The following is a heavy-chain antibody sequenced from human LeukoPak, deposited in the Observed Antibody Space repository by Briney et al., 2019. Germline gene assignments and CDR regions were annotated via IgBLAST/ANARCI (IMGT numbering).Heavy chain of an antibody. Sequence: GASVKVSCKASGYNFTIYGLTWVRQAPGQGLEWMGWINNNNGDTNYAQKIQDRVTMITDTSTSTAYMELRSLRYDDPAVYYCARYPRYCGSGGCMGFDHWGQGTLVTVSS. J-gene: IGHJ4*02. CDR3: ARYPRYCGSGGCMGFDH. V-gene: IGHV1-18*01. CDR1: GYNFTIYG. D-gene: IGHD2-15*01. CDR2: INNNNGDT.